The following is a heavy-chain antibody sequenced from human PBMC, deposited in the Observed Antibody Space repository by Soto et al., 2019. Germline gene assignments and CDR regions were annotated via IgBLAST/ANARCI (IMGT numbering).Heavy chain of an antibody. D-gene: IGHD4-17*01. CDR1: GFTFSSYW. CDR2: IKQDGSEK. CDR3: ARAPDYGDYLPDY. Sequence: EVQLVESGGGLVQPGGSLRLSCAASGFTFSSYWMSWVRQAPGKGLEWVANIKQDGSEKYYVDSVKGRFTISRDNAKNSLYLQMNSLRAEDTAVYYCARAPDYGDYLPDYWGQGTLVTVSS. J-gene: IGHJ4*02. V-gene: IGHV3-7*03.